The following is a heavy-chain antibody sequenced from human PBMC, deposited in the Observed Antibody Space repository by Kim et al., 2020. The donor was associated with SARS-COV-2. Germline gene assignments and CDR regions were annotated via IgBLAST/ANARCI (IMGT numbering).Heavy chain of an antibody. J-gene: IGHJ4*02. Sequence: KYSQKSQGRVTITRDTSASTAYMELSSLRSEETAVYYCARYSGIAVAAGDWGQGTLVTVSS. V-gene: IGHV1-3*01. CDR3: ARYSGIAVAAGD. D-gene: IGHD6-19*01.